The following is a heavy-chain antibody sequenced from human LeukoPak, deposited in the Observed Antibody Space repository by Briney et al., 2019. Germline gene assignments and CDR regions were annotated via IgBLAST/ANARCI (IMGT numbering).Heavy chain of an antibody. D-gene: IGHD5-12*01. CDR3: AKPTSSGYDFFVY. V-gene: IGHV3-23*01. J-gene: IGHJ4*02. Sequence: PGGSLRLSCAASGFTFSSYSMNWVRQAPGKGLEWVSAISGSGGSTYYADPVKGRFTISRDKSKNTLYLQMNSLRAEDTAVYYCAKPTSSGYDFFVYWGQGTLVTVSS. CDR2: ISGSGGST. CDR1: GFTFSSYS.